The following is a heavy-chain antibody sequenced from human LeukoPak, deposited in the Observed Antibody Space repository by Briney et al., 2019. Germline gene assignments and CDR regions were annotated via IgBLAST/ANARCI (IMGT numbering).Heavy chain of an antibody. CDR3: ARDTFVVVPVSYYYGMDV. V-gene: IGHV4-61*01. J-gene: IGHJ6*02. Sequence: SETLSLTCTVSGGSVSSGNYYWSWIRQPPGEGLEWIGYIYYSGSTNYNPSLKSRVTISVDTSKNQFSLKLSSVTAADTAVYYCARDTFVVVPVSYYYGMDVWGQGTTVTVSS. D-gene: IGHD2-2*01. CDR2: IYYSGST. CDR1: GGSVSSGNYY.